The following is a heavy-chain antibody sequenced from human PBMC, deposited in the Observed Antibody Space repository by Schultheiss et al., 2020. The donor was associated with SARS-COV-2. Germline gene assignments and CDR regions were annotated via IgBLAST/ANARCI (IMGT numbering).Heavy chain of an antibody. CDR3: ARVPFDP. CDR2: ISWNSGSI. CDR1: GFTFDDYA. Sequence: GGSLRLSCAASGFTFDDYAMHWVRQAPGKGLEWVSGISWNSGSIGYADSVKGRFTISRDNAKNSLYLQMNSLRAEDTAVYYCARVPFDPWGQGTLVTVSS. V-gene: IGHV3-9*01. J-gene: IGHJ5*02.